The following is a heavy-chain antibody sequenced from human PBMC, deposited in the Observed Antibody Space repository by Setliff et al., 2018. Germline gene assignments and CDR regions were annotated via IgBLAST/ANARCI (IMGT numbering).Heavy chain of an antibody. V-gene: IGHV4-34*01. CDR2: INQSGST. CDR1: GGSISDYY. J-gene: IGHJ4*02. CDR3: ARGRIAAALYYFNY. D-gene: IGHD6-13*01. Sequence: PSETLSLTCGGYGGSISDYYWSWIRQPPGKGLEWIGEINQSGSTTYNPSLKGRVTISMDTSKNQFSLKLTSVTAADTAVYYCARGRIAAALYYFNYWGQGTLVTVSS.